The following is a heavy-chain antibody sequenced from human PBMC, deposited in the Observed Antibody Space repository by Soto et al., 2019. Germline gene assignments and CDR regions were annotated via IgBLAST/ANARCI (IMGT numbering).Heavy chain of an antibody. J-gene: IGHJ3*02. D-gene: IGHD3-22*01. CDR2: ISSSSSYI. CDR1: GFTFSRYS. V-gene: IGHV3-21*01. Sequence: GGSLRLSCAASGFTFSRYSMNWVRQAPGKGLEWVSSISSSSSYIYYADSVKGRFTISRDNAKNSLYLQMNSLRAEDTAVYYCARDPVLRITMLVDRGFDIWGQGTMVTVSS. CDR3: ARDPVLRITMLVDRGFDI.